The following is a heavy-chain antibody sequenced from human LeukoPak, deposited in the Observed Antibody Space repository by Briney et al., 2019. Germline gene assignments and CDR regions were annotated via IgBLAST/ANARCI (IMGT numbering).Heavy chain of an antibody. V-gene: IGHV4-59*10. D-gene: IGHD6-19*01. Sequence: PSETLSLTCAVYGGSFSGYYWSWIRQPAGKGLEWIGRIYTSGSTNYNPSLKSRVTISVDTSKNQFSLKLSSVTAADTAVYYCARVSVREWLPSRWGLGTLVTVSS. J-gene: IGHJ4*02. CDR1: GGSFSGYY. CDR3: ARVSVREWLPSR. CDR2: IYTSGST.